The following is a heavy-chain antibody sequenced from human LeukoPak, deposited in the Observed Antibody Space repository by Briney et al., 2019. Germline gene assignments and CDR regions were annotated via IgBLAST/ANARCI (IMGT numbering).Heavy chain of an antibody. D-gene: IGHD3-22*01. J-gene: IGHJ4*02. Sequence: SETLSLTCTVSGGSISSYYWSWLRQPAGKGLEWIGRIYTSGSTNYNPSLKSRVTISVDTSKNQFSLKLSSVTAADTAVYYCARGPLYDSSGYYKSYWGQGTLVTVSS. V-gene: IGHV4-4*07. CDR2: IYTSGST. CDR1: GGSISSYY. CDR3: ARGPLYDSSGYYKSY.